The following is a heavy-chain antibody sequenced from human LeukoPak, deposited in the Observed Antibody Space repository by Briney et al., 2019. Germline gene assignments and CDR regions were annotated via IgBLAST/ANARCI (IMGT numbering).Heavy chain of an antibody. CDR1: GYSFTSHY. V-gene: IGHV1-46*01. CDR3: ARDNSVEDTAWWFDP. D-gene: IGHD4-23*01. J-gene: IGHJ5*02. CDR2: INPSGSST. Sequence: GASVKVSCKASGYSFTSHYMHWVRQAPGQGLEWLGLINPSGSSTLYAQKFQGRVTMTRDMSTSTDYMELSSLGSEDTAVYYCARDNSVEDTAWWFDPWGQGTLVTVSS.